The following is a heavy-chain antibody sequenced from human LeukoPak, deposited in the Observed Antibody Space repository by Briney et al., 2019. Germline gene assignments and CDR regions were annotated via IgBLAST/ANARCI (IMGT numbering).Heavy chain of an antibody. CDR2: INHSGST. CDR1: GGSFSGYY. CDR3: ARKGNWFDP. V-gene: IGHV4-34*01. J-gene: IGHJ5*02. Sequence: PSETLSLTCAVYGGSFSGYYWSWIRQPPGKGLEWIGEINHSGSTNYNPSLKSRVTISVDTSKNQFSPKLSSVTAADTAVYYCARKGNWFDPWGQGTLVTVSS.